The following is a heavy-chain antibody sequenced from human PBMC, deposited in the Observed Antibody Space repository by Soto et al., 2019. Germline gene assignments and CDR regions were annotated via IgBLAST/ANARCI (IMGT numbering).Heavy chain of an antibody. J-gene: IGHJ4*02. D-gene: IGHD4-17*01. CDR3: ARAYGYYFDY. Sequence: SETLSLTCTVSDGSINFYFWNWIRQPPGKGLEWIGYIYYSGSTNYNPSLKSRVTISVDTSKNQFSLKLSSVTAADTAVYYCARAYGYYFDYWGQGTLVTVSS. CDR2: IYYSGST. CDR1: DGSINFYF. V-gene: IGHV4-59*01.